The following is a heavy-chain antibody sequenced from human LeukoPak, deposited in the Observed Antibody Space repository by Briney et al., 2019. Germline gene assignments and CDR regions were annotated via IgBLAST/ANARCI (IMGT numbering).Heavy chain of an antibody. Sequence: GGSLRLSCAASGFTFSSYGMHWVRQAPGKGLEWVAVISYDGSNKYYADSVKGRFTISRDNSKNTLYLQMNSLRAEDTAVYYCARGYDFWSGYNDYWGQGTLVTVSS. CDR1: GFTFSSYG. V-gene: IGHV3-30*03. CDR2: ISYDGSNK. D-gene: IGHD3-3*01. J-gene: IGHJ4*02. CDR3: ARGYDFWSGYNDY.